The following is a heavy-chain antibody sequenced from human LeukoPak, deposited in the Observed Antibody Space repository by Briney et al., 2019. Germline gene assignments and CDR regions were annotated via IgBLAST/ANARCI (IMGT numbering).Heavy chain of an antibody. J-gene: IGHJ4*02. CDR3: AKDLPRWHWLGTSFDY. CDR1: GFTFSSYA. CDR2: ISGRGGST. V-gene: IGHV3-23*01. D-gene: IGHD6-19*01. Sequence: PGGSLRLSCAASGFTFSSYAMSWVRQAPGKGLEWVSAISGRGGSTYYADSVKGRFTISRDNSKNTLYLQKNSLRAEEKAVYYCAKDLPRWHWLGTSFDYWGQGALVTVSS.